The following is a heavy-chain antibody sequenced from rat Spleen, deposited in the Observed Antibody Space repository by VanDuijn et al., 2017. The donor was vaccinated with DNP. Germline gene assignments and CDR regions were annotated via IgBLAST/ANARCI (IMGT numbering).Heavy chain of an antibody. J-gene: IGHJ2*01. CDR3: VRWNSGHFDY. CDR2: ISYDGTRT. V-gene: IGHV5-17*01. D-gene: IGHD4-3*01. Sequence: EVHLVESGGDLVQPGRSLKLSCAASGFTFSDFAMAWVRQAPKKGLEWVATISYDGTRTYYRDSVKGRFTISRDNAKSTLYLQIDSLRSEDTATYYCVRWNSGHFDYWGQGVMVTVSS. CDR1: GFTFSDFA.